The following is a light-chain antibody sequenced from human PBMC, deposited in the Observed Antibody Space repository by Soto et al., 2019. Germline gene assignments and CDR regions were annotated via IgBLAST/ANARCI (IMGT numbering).Light chain of an antibody. CDR3: AAWDDSLSGSYV. V-gene: IGLV1-47*01. CDR2: RND. CDR1: SSNIGTNY. J-gene: IGLJ1*01. Sequence: QSLLAQPPSSSGTPGQRVTISCSGSSSNIGTNYVDWYQQLPGTAPKLLIYRNDQRPSGVPDRISGSKSGTSASLDISGLRFEDEAEYYCAAWDDSLSGSYVFGTGTKVTVL.